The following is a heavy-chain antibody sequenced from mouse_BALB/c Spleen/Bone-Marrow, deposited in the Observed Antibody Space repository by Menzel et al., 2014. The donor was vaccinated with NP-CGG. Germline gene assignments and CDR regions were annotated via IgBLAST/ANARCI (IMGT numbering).Heavy chain of an antibody. V-gene: IGHV14-3*02. CDR3: ATRTGTFDY. CDR1: GFNIKDTY. J-gene: IGHJ2*01. Sequence: VQLKQSGAELVKPVASVKLSCTASGFNIKDTYMHWVKQRPEQGLEWIGRIDPASDYTQFDSKFQGKATITADTSSNTAYLQLSSLTSEDTAVYYCATRTGTFDYWGQGTTLTVSS. D-gene: IGHD4-1*01. CDR2: IDPASDYT.